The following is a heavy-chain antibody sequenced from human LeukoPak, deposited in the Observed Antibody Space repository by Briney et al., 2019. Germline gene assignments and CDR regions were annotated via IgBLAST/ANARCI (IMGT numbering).Heavy chain of an antibody. J-gene: IGHJ4*02. CDR2: IRSKTYGGTT. V-gene: IGHV3-49*03. D-gene: IGHD3-3*01. CDR1: GFTFGDCA. CDR3: TSEYDFWSGYYGDFDY. Sequence: GGPLRLSCTASGFTFGDCAMSWFRQAPGKGLEWVGFIRSKTYGGTTEYAASVKGRFTISRDDSKSIAYLQMNSLKTEDTAVYYCTSEYDFWSGYYGDFDYWGQGTLVTVSS.